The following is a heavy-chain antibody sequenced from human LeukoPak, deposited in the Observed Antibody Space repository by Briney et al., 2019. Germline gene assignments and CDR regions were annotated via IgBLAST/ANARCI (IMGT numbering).Heavy chain of an antibody. CDR2: IIPIFGTA. CDR1: GGTFSSYA. Sequence: SVKVSCKASGGTFSSYAISWVRQAPGQGLEWMGGIIPIFGTANYAQKFQGRVTITADESTSAAYMELSSLRSEDTAVYYCARDIGNYYDSRPAFDIWGQGTMVTVSS. D-gene: IGHD3-22*01. J-gene: IGHJ3*02. V-gene: IGHV1-69*13. CDR3: ARDIGNYYDSRPAFDI.